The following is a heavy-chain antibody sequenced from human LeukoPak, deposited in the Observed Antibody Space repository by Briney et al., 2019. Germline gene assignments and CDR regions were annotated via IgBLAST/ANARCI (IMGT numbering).Heavy chain of an antibody. Sequence: ASVTVSCKASGYTFTNYYMHWVRQAPGQGLEWMGIINPSGGSTNYAQKFQGRVTMTRDTSTSTVYMELSSLRSEDTAVYYCAREHSGYDSWGQGTLVTVSS. CDR3: AREHSGYDS. D-gene: IGHD5-12*01. CDR2: INPSGGST. J-gene: IGHJ5*02. CDR1: GYTFTNYY. V-gene: IGHV1-46*01.